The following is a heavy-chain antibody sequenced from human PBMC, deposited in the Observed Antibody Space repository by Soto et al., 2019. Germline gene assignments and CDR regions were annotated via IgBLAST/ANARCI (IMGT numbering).Heavy chain of an antibody. CDR1: AFSLKTYW. Sequence: ESGGGLVLPGGSLRLSCLGSAFSLKTYWMAWSRQAPGKGLECVANIRQYGDETFYVDSVKGRFTISRDNANNSVYLQMDNLRAEDTCVYYCATGGSGTYYLGPLDYWGQGIMVIVSS. CDR3: ATGGSGTYYLGPLDY. CDR2: IRQYGDET. V-gene: IGHV3-7*01. D-gene: IGHD3-10*01. J-gene: IGHJ4*02.